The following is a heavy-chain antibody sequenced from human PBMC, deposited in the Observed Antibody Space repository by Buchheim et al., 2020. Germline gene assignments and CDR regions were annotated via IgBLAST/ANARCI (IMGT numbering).Heavy chain of an antibody. J-gene: IGHJ6*02. CDR2: ISYDGSNK. CDR1: GFTFSSYA. CDR3: ARTRVWGYYYGMDV. D-gene: IGHD7-27*01. V-gene: IGHV3-30-3*01. Sequence: QVQLVESGGGVVQPGRSLRLSCAASGFTFSSYAMHWVRQAPGKGLEWVAVISYDGSNKYYADSVKGRFTISRDNSKNTLYLQMNSLRAEDTAVYYCARTRVWGYYYGMDVWGQGTT.